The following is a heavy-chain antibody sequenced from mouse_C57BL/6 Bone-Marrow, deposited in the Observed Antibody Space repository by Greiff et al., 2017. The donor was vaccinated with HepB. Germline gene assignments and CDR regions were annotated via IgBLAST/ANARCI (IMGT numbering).Heavy chain of an antibody. D-gene: IGHD1-1*01. CDR2: IHPSDSDT. CDR3: ARAKVVAPRFDD. CDR1: GYTFTSYW. V-gene: IGHV1-74*01. J-gene: IGHJ1*03. Sequence: QVQLKQPGAELVKPGASVKVSCKASGYTFTSYWMHWVKQRPGQGLEWIGRIHPSDSDTNYNQKFKGKATLTVDKSSSTAYMQLSSLTSEDSAVYYCARAKVVAPRFDDWGKGTTVTVSS.